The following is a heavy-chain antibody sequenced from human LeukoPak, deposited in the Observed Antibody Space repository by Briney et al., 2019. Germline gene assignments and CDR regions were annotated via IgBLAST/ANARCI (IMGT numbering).Heavy chain of an antibody. Sequence: GGXXRLSCAASGFTFSSHAMSWVRQAPGKGLEWVSAISGSGGSTYYADSVKGGFTISRDNSKNTLYLQMNSLRAEDTAVYYCAKGGDNWNRYYFDYWGQGTLVTVSS. V-gene: IGHV3-23*01. CDR1: GFTFSSHA. CDR2: ISGSGGST. J-gene: IGHJ4*02. D-gene: IGHD1-1*01. CDR3: AKGGDNWNRYYFDY.